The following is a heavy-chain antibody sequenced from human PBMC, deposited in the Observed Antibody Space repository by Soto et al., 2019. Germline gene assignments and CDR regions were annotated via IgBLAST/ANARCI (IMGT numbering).Heavy chain of an antibody. CDR1: GNSISTTNW. CDR3: ARDVGYHYDGSPSGQFDF. D-gene: IGHD3-22*01. CDR2: IYHSGST. Sequence: SETLSLTCVVSGNSISTTNWWSFVRQSPGKGLEWIGEIYHSGSTNYNPSLKSRVTISVDKSKNQFSLKLSSVTAADTAVYYCARDVGYHYDGSPSGQFDFWGQGTLVTVSS. J-gene: IGHJ4*02. V-gene: IGHV4-4*02.